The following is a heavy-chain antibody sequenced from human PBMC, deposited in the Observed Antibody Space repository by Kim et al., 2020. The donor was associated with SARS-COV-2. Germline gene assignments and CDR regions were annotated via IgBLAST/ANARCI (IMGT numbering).Heavy chain of an antibody. CDR3: ARDEYNWNDGAFDI. Sequence: ADSVKGRFTISRDNAKNSLYLQMNSLRAEDTAVYYCARDEYNWNDGAFDIWGQGTMVTVSS. J-gene: IGHJ3*02. D-gene: IGHD1-20*01. V-gene: IGHV3-21*01.